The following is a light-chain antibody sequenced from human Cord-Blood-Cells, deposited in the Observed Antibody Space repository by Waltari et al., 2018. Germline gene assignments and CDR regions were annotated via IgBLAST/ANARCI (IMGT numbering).Light chain of an antibody. CDR3: MQALQTPYT. J-gene: IGKJ2*01. CDR2: LGS. Sequence: DVVMTQSPLSLPVNPGEPASITCRASQSLLHSNGYNYLDWYMQKPGQSPQLLIYLGSNRASGVPDRFSGSGSGTDFTLKISRVEAEDVGVYYCMQALQTPYTFGQGTKREIK. CDR1: QSLLHSNGYNY. V-gene: IGKV2-28*01.